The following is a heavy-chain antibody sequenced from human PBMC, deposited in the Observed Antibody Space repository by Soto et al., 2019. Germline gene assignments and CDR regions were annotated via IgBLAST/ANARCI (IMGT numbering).Heavy chain of an antibody. J-gene: IGHJ4*02. Sequence: QLQLQESGPGLVKPSQTLSLACTVSGGSFSSGGYYWSWIRQLPGQGLEWIGYIYYSGSTYYNPSLKSRFTISLDTSKNQFSLKLSSVTVADTAVYYCARATSFSGHHGYWGQGTLVTVSS. CDR3: ARATSFSGHHGY. D-gene: IGHD2-8*02. V-gene: IGHV4-31*03. CDR2: IYYSGST. CDR1: GGSFSSGGYY.